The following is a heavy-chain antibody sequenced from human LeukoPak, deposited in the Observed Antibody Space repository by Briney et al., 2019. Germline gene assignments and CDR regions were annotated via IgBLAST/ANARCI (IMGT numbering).Heavy chain of an antibody. J-gene: IGHJ6*03. CDR3: ARAAIAAARIYYYMDV. Sequence: GRSLRLSCAASGFTFSSYSMNWVRQAPGKGLEWVSSISSSSSYIYYADSVKGRFTISRDNAENSLYLQMNSLRAEDTAVYYCARAAIAAARIYYYMDVWGKGTTVTVSS. CDR2: ISSSSSYI. D-gene: IGHD6-13*01. V-gene: IGHV3-21*01. CDR1: GFTFSSYS.